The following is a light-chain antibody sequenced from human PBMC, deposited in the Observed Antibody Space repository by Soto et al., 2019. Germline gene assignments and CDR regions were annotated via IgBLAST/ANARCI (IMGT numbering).Light chain of an antibody. CDR2: GAS. CDR3: QQCNNWPLT. V-gene: IGKV3-15*01. Sequence: EIVMTQSPATLSVSPGERVTLSCRASQSVSSNLAWYQQKPGQALRLLIYGASTRATGIPARFSGSGSGTEFTLTISSLQSEDFAVYYCQQCNNWPLTFGQGTKVEIK. J-gene: IGKJ1*01. CDR1: QSVSSN.